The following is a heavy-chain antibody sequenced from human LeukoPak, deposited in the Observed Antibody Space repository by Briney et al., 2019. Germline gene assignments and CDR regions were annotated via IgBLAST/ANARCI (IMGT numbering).Heavy chain of an antibody. J-gene: IGHJ6*03. CDR2: MNPNSGNT. CDR1: GYTFISYD. V-gene: IGHV1-8*03. D-gene: IGHD6-19*01. Sequence: ASVKVSCKASGYTFISYDINWVRQATGQGLEWMGWMNPNSGNTGYAQKFQGRVTITRNTYISTAYMELSSLRSEDTAVYYCARTYSSGRDYYYYMDVWGKGTTVTVSS. CDR3: ARTYSSGRDYYYYMDV.